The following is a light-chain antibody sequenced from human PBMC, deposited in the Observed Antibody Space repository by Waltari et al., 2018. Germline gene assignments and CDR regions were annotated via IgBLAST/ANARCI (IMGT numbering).Light chain of an antibody. J-gene: IGLJ2*01. V-gene: IGLV1-47*01. CDR2: RNS. Sequence: QSVLTQPPSASGTPGQKITISCSGRDSNIGTNYVYWYQHLPGMAPKLLIYRNSRRPSGVPDRFSGSKSGKSASLAINGLRSEDEANYYCAAWDDTLRMVFGGGTKLTVL. CDR1: DSNIGTNY. CDR3: AAWDDTLRMV.